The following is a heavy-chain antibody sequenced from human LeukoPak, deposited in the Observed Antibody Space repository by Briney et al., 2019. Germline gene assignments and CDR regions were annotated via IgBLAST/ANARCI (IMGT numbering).Heavy chain of an antibody. CDR3: ASMTTVTGRPH. CDR2: ISYDGGNK. J-gene: IGHJ4*02. Sequence: TGRSLRLSCAASGFTFSSYGMHWVRQAPGKGLEWVAVISYDGGNKYYADSVKGRFTISRDNSKNTLYLQMNSLRAEDTAVYYCASMTTVTGRPHWGQGTLVTVSS. CDR1: GFTFSSYG. V-gene: IGHV3-30*03. D-gene: IGHD4-11*01.